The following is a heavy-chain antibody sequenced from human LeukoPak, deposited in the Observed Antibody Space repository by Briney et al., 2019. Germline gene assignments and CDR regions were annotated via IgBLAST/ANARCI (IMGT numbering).Heavy chain of an antibody. Sequence: GGSLRLSCAAFGFTFDDYAMHWVRQAPGKGLEWVSGISWNSGSIGYADSVKGRFTISRDNAKNSLYLQMNSLRAEDTALYYCAKDRARYYYYGMDVWGQGTTVTVSS. CDR1: GFTFDDYA. V-gene: IGHV3-9*01. J-gene: IGHJ6*02. D-gene: IGHD5-12*01. CDR3: AKDRARYYYYGMDV. CDR2: ISWNSGSI.